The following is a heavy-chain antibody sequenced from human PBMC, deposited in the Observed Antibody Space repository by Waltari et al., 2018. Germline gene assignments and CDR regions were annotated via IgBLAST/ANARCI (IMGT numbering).Heavy chain of an antibody. Sequence: GSLRLSCAASGFTFSSYGMHWVRQAPGKGLEWVAFIRYDGSNKYYADSVKGRFTISRDNSKNTLYLQMNSLRAEDTAVYYCAKDGVTGTTKNYFDYWGQGTLVTVSS. J-gene: IGHJ4*02. CDR1: GFTFSSYG. V-gene: IGHV3-30*02. D-gene: IGHD1-7*01. CDR2: IRYDGSNK. CDR3: AKDGVTGTTKNYFDY.